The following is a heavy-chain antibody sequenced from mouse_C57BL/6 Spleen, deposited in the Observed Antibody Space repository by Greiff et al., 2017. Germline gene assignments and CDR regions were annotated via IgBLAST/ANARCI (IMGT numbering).Heavy chain of an antibody. CDR3: ARRATVPLDY. Sequence: QVQLQQPGAELVKPGASVKMSCTASGYTFTSYWITWVKQRPGQGLEWIGEIYPGSGSTNYNEKFKSKATLTVDTSSSTAYMQLSSLPSEDSAVYYCARRATVPLDYWGQGTTRTVSS. J-gene: IGHJ2*01. V-gene: IGHV1-55*01. CDR2: IYPGSGST. CDR1: GYTFTSYW. D-gene: IGHD1-1*01.